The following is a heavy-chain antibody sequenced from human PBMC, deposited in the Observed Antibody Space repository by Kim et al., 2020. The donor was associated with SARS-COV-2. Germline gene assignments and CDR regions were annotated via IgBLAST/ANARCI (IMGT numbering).Heavy chain of an antibody. V-gene: IGHV3-30-3*01. CDR1: GFSFSSYA. D-gene: IGHD6-6*01. J-gene: IGHJ4*02. CDR3: AREYTISAETRFDY. Sequence: GGSLRLSCEASGFSFSSYAMHWVRQAPGKGLEWVAVISYDGSHKYHADSVTGRFTISRDNSKNTLYLQMNSLRSEDTAVYYCAREYTISAETRFDYWGQG. CDR2: ISYDGSHK.